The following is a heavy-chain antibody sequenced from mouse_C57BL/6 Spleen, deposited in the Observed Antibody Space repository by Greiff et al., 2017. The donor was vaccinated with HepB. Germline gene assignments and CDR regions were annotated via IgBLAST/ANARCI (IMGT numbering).Heavy chain of an antibody. CDR1: GYTFTDYY. V-gene: IGHV1-26*01. CDR2: INPNNGGT. Sequence: VQLQQSGPELVKPGASVKISCKASGYTFTDYYMNWVKQSHGKSLEWIGDINPNNGGTSYNQKFKGKATLTVDKSSSTAYMELRILTSEDSAVYYCAREVIYYGYEEDAMDYWGQGTSVTVSS. CDR3: AREVIYYGYEEDAMDY. J-gene: IGHJ4*01. D-gene: IGHD2-2*01.